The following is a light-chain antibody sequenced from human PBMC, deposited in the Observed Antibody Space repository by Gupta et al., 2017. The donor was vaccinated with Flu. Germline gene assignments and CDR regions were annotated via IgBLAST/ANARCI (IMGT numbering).Light chain of an antibody. CDR2: GAS. CDR3: QQYGSSPQT. V-gene: IGKV3-20*01. CDR1: QTITSSY. J-gene: IGKJ1*01. Sequence: EIVLTQSPGTLSLSPGKRATLSCRAGQTITSSYLAWYQQKPGQAPRLLIYGASSRATGIPDRFSGSGSGTDFTLTISRLEPEDFAVYYCQQYGSSPQTFGRGTKVEIK.